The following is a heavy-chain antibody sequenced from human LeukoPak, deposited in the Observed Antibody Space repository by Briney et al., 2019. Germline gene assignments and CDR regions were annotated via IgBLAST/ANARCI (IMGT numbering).Heavy chain of an antibody. CDR3: ARAPYYDILTGYYYYYGMDV. Sequence: SGPALVKPTQTLTLTCTFSGFSLSTSGMCVSWIRQPPGKALEWLARIDWDDDKYYSTSLKTRLTISKDTSKNQVVLTMTNMDPVDTATYYCARAPYYDILTGYYYYYGMDVWGQGTTVTVSS. V-gene: IGHV2-70*11. CDR1: GFSLSTSGMC. J-gene: IGHJ6*02. D-gene: IGHD3-9*01. CDR2: IDWDDDK.